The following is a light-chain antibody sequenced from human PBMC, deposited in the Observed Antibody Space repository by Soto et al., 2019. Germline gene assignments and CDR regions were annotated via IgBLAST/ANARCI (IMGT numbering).Light chain of an antibody. J-gene: IGKJ4*01. CDR3: QQFRTYPT. V-gene: IGKV1-13*02. Sequence: ALQLTQSPSSLSASIGDRVTITCRASQAISTNLAWYQHKPGTVPKVLIYDASILESGVPSRFSGSGSGTDFTLIISSLQREDFATYYCQQFRTYPTFGGGTKVEVQ. CDR2: DAS. CDR1: QAISTN.